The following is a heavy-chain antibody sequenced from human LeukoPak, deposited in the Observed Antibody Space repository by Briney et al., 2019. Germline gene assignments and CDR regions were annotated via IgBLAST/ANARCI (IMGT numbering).Heavy chain of an antibody. Sequence: ASVTVSCKASGYTFTSYGISWVRQAPGQGLEWMGWISAYNGNTNYAQTLQGRVTMTTDTSTSTAYMELRSLRSDDTAVYYCARERSNYNWNYPWFDHWGQGTLVTVSS. CDR1: GYTFTSYG. V-gene: IGHV1-18*04. CDR3: ARERSNYNWNYPWFDH. CDR2: ISAYNGNT. J-gene: IGHJ5*02. D-gene: IGHD1-7*01.